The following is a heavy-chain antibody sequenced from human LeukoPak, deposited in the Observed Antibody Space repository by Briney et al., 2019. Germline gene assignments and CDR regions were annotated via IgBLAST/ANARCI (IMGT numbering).Heavy chain of an antibody. V-gene: IGHV3-11*03. CDR2: VSSSSSYT. D-gene: IGHD6-13*01. J-gene: IGHJ4*02. Sequence: GGSLRLSCVVSGIPFSDFYMNWVRQAPGKGLEWISYVSSSSSYTDYAESVKGRFTISRDNAKSALYLEMSDLRVEDTAVYYCAAGTAADYWGQGTLVIVSS. CDR1: GIPFSDFY. CDR3: AAGTAADY.